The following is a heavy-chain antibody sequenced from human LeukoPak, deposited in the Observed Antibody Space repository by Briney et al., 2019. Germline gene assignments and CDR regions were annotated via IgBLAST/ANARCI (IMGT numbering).Heavy chain of an antibody. J-gene: IGHJ3*02. D-gene: IGHD3-3*01. CDR2: IYYSGST. V-gene: IGHV4-4*02. CDR1: GGSLSSYNW. CDR3: ARDYEPGAFDI. Sequence: SGTLSLTCVVSGGSLSSYNWWSWVRQPPGKGLEWIGYIYYSGSTNYNPSLKSRVTISVDTSKNQFSLKLSSVTAADTAVYYCARDYEPGAFDIWGQGTMVTVSS.